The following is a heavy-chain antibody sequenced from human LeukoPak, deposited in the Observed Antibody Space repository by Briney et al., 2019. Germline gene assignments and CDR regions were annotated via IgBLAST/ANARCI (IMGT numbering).Heavy chain of an antibody. J-gene: IGHJ4*02. D-gene: IGHD3-10*01. CDR2: IRGTGNRA. V-gene: IGHV3-23*01. CDR3: AKDMRGSFDY. Sequence: GGSLRLSCAASGFTFSSYAMGWVRQAPGKGLEWVSAIRGTGNRAYYADSVKGRFTISRDNSKNTLYLQMNSLRAEDTAVYYCAKDMRGSFDYWGQGTLVTV. CDR1: GFTFSSYA.